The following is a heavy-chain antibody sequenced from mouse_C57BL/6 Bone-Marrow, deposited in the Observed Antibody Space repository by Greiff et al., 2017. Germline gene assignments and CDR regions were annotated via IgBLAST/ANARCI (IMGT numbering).Heavy chain of an antibody. V-gene: IGHV5-4*03. CDR1: GFTFSSYA. CDR2: ISDDGSYT. D-gene: IGHD2-1*01. J-gene: IGHJ2*01. Sequence: EVMLVESGGGLVKPGGSLKLSCAASGFTFSSYAMSWVRQTPEKRLEWVATISDDGSYTYYPDNVKGRFPISRDNAKNNLYMKMRHLKSEDTAMYYCARWGWYYYFDYWGQGTTLTVSS. CDR3: ARWGWYYYFDY.